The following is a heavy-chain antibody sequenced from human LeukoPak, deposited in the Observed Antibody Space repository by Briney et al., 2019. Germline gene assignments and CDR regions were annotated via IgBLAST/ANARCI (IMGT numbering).Heavy chain of an antibody. V-gene: IGHV3-74*01. D-gene: IGHD5-24*01. CDR1: GFTFSSYW. Sequence: GGSLRLSCAASGFTFSSYWMHWVRQAPGKGLVWVSRINSDGSSTSYADSVKGRFTISRDNSKNTLYLQMNSLRAEDTAVYYCAKDDAWLQYGDWGRGTLVTVSS. CDR3: AKDDAWLQYGD. J-gene: IGHJ4*02. CDR2: INSDGSST.